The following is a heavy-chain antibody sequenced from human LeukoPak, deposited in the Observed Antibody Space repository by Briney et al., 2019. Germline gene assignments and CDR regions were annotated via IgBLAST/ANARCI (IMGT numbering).Heavy chain of an antibody. CDR3: ARDRWRAVAGPWDAFDI. V-gene: IGHV1-46*01. Sequence: ASVKVSCKASGYTFTSYYMHWVRQAPGQGLEWMGIINPSGGSTSYAQKFQGRVTMTRDTSTSTVYMELSSLRSEDTAVYYCARDRWRAVAGPWDAFDIWGQGTMVTVSS. J-gene: IGHJ3*02. CDR2: INPSGGST. CDR1: GYTFTSYY. D-gene: IGHD6-19*01.